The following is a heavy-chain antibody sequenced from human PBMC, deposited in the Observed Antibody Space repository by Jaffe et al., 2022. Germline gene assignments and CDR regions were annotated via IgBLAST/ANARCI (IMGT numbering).Heavy chain of an antibody. Sequence: QVQMQESGPGLVKSSETLSLTCDVSGYSIRSGHYWGWIRQPPGKGLEWIGSIYHSGSTYYNPSLKTRVTISVDTSKNQFSLNLNSVTAADTAFYYCARDQRAGSFYWFDPWGQGILVTVSS. CDR3: ARDQRAGSFYWFDP. CDR2: IYHSGST. D-gene: IGHD3-10*01. CDR1: GYSIRSGHY. V-gene: IGHV4-38-2*02. J-gene: IGHJ5*02.